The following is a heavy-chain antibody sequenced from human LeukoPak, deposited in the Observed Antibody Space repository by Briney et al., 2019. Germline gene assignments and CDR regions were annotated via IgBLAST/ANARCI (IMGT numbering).Heavy chain of an antibody. CDR3: ARGREDYGDYAY. CDR1: GGSISSYY. J-gene: IGHJ4*02. CDR2: IYYSGST. Sequence: SETLSLTCTVSGGSISSYYGSWIRQPPGKGLEWIGYIYYSGSTNYNPSLKSRVTISVDTSKNQFSLKLSSVTAADTAVYYCARGREDYGDYAYWGQGTLVTVSS. V-gene: IGHV4-59*01. D-gene: IGHD4-17*01.